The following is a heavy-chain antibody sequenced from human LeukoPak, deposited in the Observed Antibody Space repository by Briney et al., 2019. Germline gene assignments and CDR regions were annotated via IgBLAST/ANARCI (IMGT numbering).Heavy chain of an antibody. Sequence: PGGSLRLSCAASGFTFNNYAMTWVRQAPGRWLEWVSTISNSGGSTYYADSVKGRFTISRDNSKNTLYLQMNSLRAEDTAVYYCAKDQYCSGASCPHQRGFHYWGQGTLVTVSS. V-gene: IGHV3-23*01. CDR2: ISNSGGST. CDR3: AKDQYCSGASCPHQRGFHY. J-gene: IGHJ4*02. D-gene: IGHD2-15*01. CDR1: GFTFNNYA.